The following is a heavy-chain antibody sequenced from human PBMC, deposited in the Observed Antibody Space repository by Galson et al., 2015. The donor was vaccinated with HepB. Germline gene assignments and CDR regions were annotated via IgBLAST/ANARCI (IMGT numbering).Heavy chain of an antibody. D-gene: IGHD3-10*01. V-gene: IGHV1-69*13. Sequence: SVKVSCKASGGTFSSYAISWVRQAPGQGLEWMGGIIPIFGTANYAQKFQGRVTITADESTSTAYMELSSLRSEDTAVYYCGVYGSGSYIYYYYGMDVWGQGTTVTVSS. CDR3: GVYGSGSYIYYYYGMDV. CDR1: GGTFSSYA. J-gene: IGHJ6*02. CDR2: IIPIFGTA.